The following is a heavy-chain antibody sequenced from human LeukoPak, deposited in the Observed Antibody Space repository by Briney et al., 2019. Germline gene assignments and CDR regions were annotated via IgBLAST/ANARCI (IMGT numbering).Heavy chain of an antibody. CDR1: GGSISSSDYF. CDR3: ARHVYCTNGICSDY. Sequence: SETLSLTCTVSGGSISSSDYFWGWIRQSPGRGLEWIGSIYYGGSTYYNPSLKSRVTMSVDTSKNQFSLKLSSVTAADTAVYYCARHVYCTNGICSDYWGQGTLVTVSS. CDR2: IYYGGST. J-gene: IGHJ4*02. V-gene: IGHV4-39*01. D-gene: IGHD2-8*01.